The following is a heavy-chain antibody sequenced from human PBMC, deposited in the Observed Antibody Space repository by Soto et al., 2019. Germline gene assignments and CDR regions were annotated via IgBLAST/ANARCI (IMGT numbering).Heavy chain of an antibody. CDR1: GGSQA. CDR2: IIGVFPTT. Sequence: QVQLVQSGAEVKKPGSSVKVSCKTSGGSQATSWVRQAPGQGPEWLGGIIGVFPTTNKAEKFQGRVTITADKSTGNAYMELSSLTSFDTAVYYCATVGPPLSGAFTYGYEGPFDYWGQGTLVIVSS. CDR3: ATVGPPLSGAFTYGYEGPFDY. D-gene: IGHD5-18*01. J-gene: IGHJ4*02. V-gene: IGHV1-69*06.